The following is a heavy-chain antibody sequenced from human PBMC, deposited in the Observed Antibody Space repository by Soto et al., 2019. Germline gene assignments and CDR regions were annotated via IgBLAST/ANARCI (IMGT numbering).Heavy chain of an antibody. CDR2: INAGNGNT. CDR3: ARSIVVVTALDY. J-gene: IGHJ4*02. V-gene: IGHV1-3*05. D-gene: IGHD2-21*02. CDR1: GYTFTSYA. Sequence: QVQLVQSGAEEKKPGASVKVSCKASGYTFTSYAMPWVRQAPGQRLEWMGWINAGNGNTKYSQKFQGRVTITRDTSASTAYMELSRMRSEDTAVYYCARSIVVVTALDYWGQGTLVTVSS.